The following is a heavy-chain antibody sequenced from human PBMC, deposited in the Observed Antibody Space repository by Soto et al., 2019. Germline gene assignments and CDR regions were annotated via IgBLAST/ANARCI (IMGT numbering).Heavy chain of an antibody. CDR1: GGTFSSYT. Sequence: QVQLVQSGAEVKKPGSSVKVSCKASGGTFSSYTISWVRQAPGQGLEWMGRIIPILGIANYAQKFQGRVTITADKSTSTAYMELSSLRSEDTAVYYCARNFLGYCSSTSCHFDYRGQGTLVTVSS. CDR3: ARNFLGYCSSTSCHFDY. D-gene: IGHD2-2*01. V-gene: IGHV1-69*02. CDR2: IIPILGIA. J-gene: IGHJ4*02.